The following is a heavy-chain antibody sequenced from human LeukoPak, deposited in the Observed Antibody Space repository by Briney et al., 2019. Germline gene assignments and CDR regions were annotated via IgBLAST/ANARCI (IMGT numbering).Heavy chain of an antibody. V-gene: IGHV6-1*01. CDR1: GDSVSSNSAA. CDR3: ARGRTVVVPAAILDYYYYGMDV. CDR2: TYYRSKWYN. D-gene: IGHD2-2*02. J-gene: IGHJ6*02. Sequence: SQTLSLTCAISGDSVSSNSAAWNWIRQSPSRGLEWLGRTYYRSKWYNDYAVSVKSRITINPDTSKNQFSLQLNSVTPEDTAVYYCARGRTVVVPAAILDYYYYGMDVWGQGTTVTVSS.